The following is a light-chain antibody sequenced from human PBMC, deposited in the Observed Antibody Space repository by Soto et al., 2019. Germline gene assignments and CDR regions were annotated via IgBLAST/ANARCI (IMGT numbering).Light chain of an antibody. V-gene: IGLV1-40*01. J-gene: IGLJ3*02. CDR3: QSYDSSLSGWV. Sequence: QSVLTQPPSVSGAPGQRVTISCTGSSSNIGAGYDVHWYQQLPGTAPKLLIYGNSNRPSGVPDRFSGSKSGTSASLAITGLHAEDDADYYCQSYDSSLSGWVFGGGTKVTVL. CDR1: SSNIGAGYD. CDR2: GNS.